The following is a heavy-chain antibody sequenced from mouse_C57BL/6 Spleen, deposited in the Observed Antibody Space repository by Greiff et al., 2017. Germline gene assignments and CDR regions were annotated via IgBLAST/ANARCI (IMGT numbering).Heavy chain of an antibody. J-gene: IGHJ2*01. CDR1: GYTFTSYW. D-gene: IGHD1-1*01. CDR3: ARWYYGSSPDY. V-gene: IGHV1-64*01. Sequence: VQLKQPGAELVKPGASVKLSCKASGYTFTSYWMHWVKQRPGQGLEWIGMIHPNSGSTNYNEKFKSKATLTVDKSSSTAYMQLSSLTSEDSAVYYCARWYYGSSPDYWGQGTTLTVSS. CDR2: IHPNSGST.